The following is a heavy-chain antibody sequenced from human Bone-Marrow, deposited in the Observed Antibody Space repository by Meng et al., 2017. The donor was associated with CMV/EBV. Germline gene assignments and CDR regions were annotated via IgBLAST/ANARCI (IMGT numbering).Heavy chain of an antibody. Sequence: SVKVSCKASGGTFSSYAISWVRQAPGQGLEWMGGIIPIFGTANYAQKFQGRVTITTDESTGTAYMELTSLRSEDTAVYYCARAHWVRGVIISDAFDIWGQGTMVTVSS. J-gene: IGHJ3*02. V-gene: IGHV1-69*05. CDR3: ARAHWVRGVIISDAFDI. D-gene: IGHD3-10*01. CDR2: IIPIFGTA. CDR1: GGTFSSYA.